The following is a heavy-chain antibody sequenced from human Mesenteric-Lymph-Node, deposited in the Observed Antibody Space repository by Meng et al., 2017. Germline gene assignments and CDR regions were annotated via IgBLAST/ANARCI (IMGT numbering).Heavy chain of an antibody. J-gene: IGHJ4*02. V-gene: IGHV4-4*02. D-gene: IGHD2-21*02. CDR3: ARVGAYCGGDCYHPR. CDR1: GGSLSSRNW. Sequence: HLPWSDPRLVNPSGTLSPTVRVPGGSLSSRNWWSWVRQPPGKGLEWIGEIYHSGSTNYNPSLKSRVTISVDESKNQFSLRLSSVTAADTAVYYCARVGAYCGGDCYHPRWGQGTLVTVSS. CDR2: IYHSGST.